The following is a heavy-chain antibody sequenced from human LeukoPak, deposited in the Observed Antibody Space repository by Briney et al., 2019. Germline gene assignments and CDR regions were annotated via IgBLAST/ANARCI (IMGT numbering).Heavy chain of an antibody. J-gene: IGHJ4*02. CDR3: ASYYDSSGPRYFDY. CDR1: GGSISSYY. CDR2: IYYSGST. V-gene: IGHV4-59*08. Sequence: AETLSLTCTVSGGSISSYYWSWIRQPPGKGLEWIGYIYYSGSTYYNPSLKSRVTISVDTSKNQFSLKLSSVTAADTAVYYCASYYDSSGPRYFDYWGQGTLVTVSS. D-gene: IGHD3-22*01.